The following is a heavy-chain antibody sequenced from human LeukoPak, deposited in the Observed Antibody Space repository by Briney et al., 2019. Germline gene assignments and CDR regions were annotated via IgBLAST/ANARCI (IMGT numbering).Heavy chain of an antibody. Sequence: GGSLRLSCVASGFPFSSYWMTWVRQAPGKGLEWVANIKLDGSKKSYVDSVKGRFTISRDNAKSSLYLQMNSLRAEDTAIYYCTRVGYIDEGIDYWGQGTLVTASS. V-gene: IGHV3-7*04. D-gene: IGHD5-24*01. CDR1: GFPFSSYW. CDR2: IKLDGSKK. J-gene: IGHJ4*02. CDR3: TRVGYIDEGIDY.